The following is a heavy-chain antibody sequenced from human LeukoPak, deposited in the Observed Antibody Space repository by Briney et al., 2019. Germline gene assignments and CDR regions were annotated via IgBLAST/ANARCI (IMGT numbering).Heavy chain of an antibody. V-gene: IGHV3-11*06. J-gene: IGHJ4*02. D-gene: IGHD2-2*02. CDR3: ARSPTYQLVYDY. CDR2: ISSSSSYT. Sequence: PGGSLRLSCAASGFTFSDHYMSWIRQAPGKGLEWVSYISSSSSYTNYADSVKGRFTISRDNAKNSLYLQMNSLRAEDTAVYYCARSPTYQLVYDYWGQGTLVTVSS. CDR1: GFTFSDHY.